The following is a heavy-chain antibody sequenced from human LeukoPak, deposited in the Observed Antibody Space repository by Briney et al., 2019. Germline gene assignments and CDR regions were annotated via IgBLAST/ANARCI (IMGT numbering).Heavy chain of an antibody. CDR2: INPRGGST. CDR1: GYIFTNYY. CDR3: ARDGLRSGNYNVY. Sequence: GASVKVSCKASGYIFTNYYMHWVRQAPGQGLEWMGFINPRGGSTRYAQNFQGRVTMTRDTSTSTAYMELASLRSDDTAVYYCARDGLRSGNYNVYWGQGTLVTVSS. V-gene: IGHV1-46*01. J-gene: IGHJ4*02. D-gene: IGHD1-26*01.